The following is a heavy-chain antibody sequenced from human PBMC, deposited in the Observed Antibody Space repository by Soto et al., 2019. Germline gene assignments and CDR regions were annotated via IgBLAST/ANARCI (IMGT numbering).Heavy chain of an antibody. CDR2: MTYDGATE. J-gene: IGHJ3*01. D-gene: IGHD3-3*02. Sequence: ESGGGVVQPGTSLRLSCAASGFTFSDYVIHWVRQAAGKGLEWVASMTYDGATEYYADSVKGRFTMSRDNSKRALSLQMNSLRPDDTAVYYCARVRISIAVNAALDVWGQGTTVTVSS. V-gene: IGHV3-30*14. CDR1: GFTFSDYV. CDR3: ARVRISIAVNAALDV.